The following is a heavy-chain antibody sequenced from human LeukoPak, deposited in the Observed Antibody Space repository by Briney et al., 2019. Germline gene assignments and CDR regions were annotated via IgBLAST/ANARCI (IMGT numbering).Heavy chain of an antibody. V-gene: IGHV1-46*01. Sequence: ASVKVSCKASGYTFTSYYMHWVRQAPGQGLEWMGIINPSGGSTSYAQKFQGRVTMTRDTSTSTVYMELSSLRSEDTAVYYCAREKPFLTGYYTNQNWFDPWGQGTLVTISS. D-gene: IGHD3/OR15-3a*01. CDR2: INPSGGST. CDR3: AREKPFLTGYYTNQNWFDP. J-gene: IGHJ5*02. CDR1: GYTFTSYY.